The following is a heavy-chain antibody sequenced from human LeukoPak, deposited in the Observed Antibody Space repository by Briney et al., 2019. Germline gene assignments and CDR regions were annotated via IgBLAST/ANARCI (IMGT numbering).Heavy chain of an antibody. CDR1: GFTFSSYG. CDR2: ISYDGNN. D-gene: IGHD5-12*01. J-gene: IGHJ3*02. Sequence: GGSLRLSCAASGFTFSSYGMHWVRQAPGKALEWVAYISYDGNNKYEDSVKGRFTISRDNSKSTLHLQMNGLRAEDTAVYYCARDPLDISRWTNAFDIWGQGTTVIVS. V-gene: IGHV3-30*03. CDR3: ARDPLDISRWTNAFDI.